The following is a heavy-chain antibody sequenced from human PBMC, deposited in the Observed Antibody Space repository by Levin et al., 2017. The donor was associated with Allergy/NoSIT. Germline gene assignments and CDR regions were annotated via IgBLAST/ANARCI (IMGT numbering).Heavy chain of an antibody. CDR3: VRRLPNFVSGTQYPNPFDY. D-gene: IGHD3-10*01. CDR2: ISETGSYI. Sequence: GGSLRLSCAVSGFTLSSYSMDWVRQAPGKGLEWVSSISETGSYIYYADSVKGRFTTSRDNAKKSLFLQMNSLTAEDTAVYYCVRRLPNFVSGTQYPNPFDYWGQGTLVTVSS. V-gene: IGHV3-21*01. J-gene: IGHJ4*02. CDR1: GFTLSSYS.